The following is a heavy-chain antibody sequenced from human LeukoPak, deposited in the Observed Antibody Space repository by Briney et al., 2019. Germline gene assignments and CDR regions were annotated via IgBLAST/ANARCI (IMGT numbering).Heavy chain of an antibody. J-gene: IGHJ4*02. V-gene: IGHV3-20*04. D-gene: IGHD1-26*01. Sequence: GGSLRLSCAASGFTFDDYGMSWVRQAPGKGLEWVSGINWNGGSTGYADSVKGRFTISRDNAKNSLYLQMNSLRAQDTALYYCARRPVLGATVYYFDDWGQGTLVTVSS. CDR1: GFTFDDYG. CDR2: INWNGGST. CDR3: ARRPVLGATVYYFDD.